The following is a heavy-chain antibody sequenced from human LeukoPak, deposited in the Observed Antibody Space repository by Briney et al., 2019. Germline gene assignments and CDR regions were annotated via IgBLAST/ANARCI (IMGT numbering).Heavy chain of an antibody. CDR1: GGTFSSYA. D-gene: IGHD4-17*01. CDR2: IIPIFGTA. J-gene: IGHJ3*02. CDR3: AFDLRGPGGNAFDI. V-gene: IGHV1-69*06. Sequence: SVKVSCKASGGTFSSYAISWVRQAPGQGLEWMGGIIPIFGTANYAQKFQGRVTITAGKSTSTAYMELSSLRSEDTAVYYCAFDLRGPGGNAFDIWGQGTMVTVSS.